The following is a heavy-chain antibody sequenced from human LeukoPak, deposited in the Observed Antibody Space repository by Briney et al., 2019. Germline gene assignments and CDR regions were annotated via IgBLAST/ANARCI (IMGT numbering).Heavy chain of an antibody. CDR1: GFTFGSYA. V-gene: IGHV3-23*01. D-gene: IGHD3-10*01. CDR2: ISGSGGST. J-gene: IGHJ4*02. CDR3: AKTMVRGVIVY. Sequence: TGGSLRLSCAASGFTFGSYAMSWVRQAPGKGLEWVSAISGSGGSTYYADSVKGRFTISRDNSKNTLYLQMNSLRAEDTAVYYCAKTMVRGVIVYWGQGTLVTVSS.